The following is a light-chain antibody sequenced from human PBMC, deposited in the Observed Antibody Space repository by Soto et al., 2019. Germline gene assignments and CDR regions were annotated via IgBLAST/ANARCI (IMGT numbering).Light chain of an antibody. CDR1: QRISSW. J-gene: IGKJ1*01. CDR3: QQDDSYPRT. CDR2: KAF. V-gene: IGKV1-5*03. Sequence: DIQMTQSPSTLSPSVGDRVTITCRAMQRISSWLACYQQKPGKAPNLMIYKAFSLESGVPSRFSGSGSGTEFTLTVSCLQPDDLATYYCQQDDSYPRTFGQGTKVEIK.